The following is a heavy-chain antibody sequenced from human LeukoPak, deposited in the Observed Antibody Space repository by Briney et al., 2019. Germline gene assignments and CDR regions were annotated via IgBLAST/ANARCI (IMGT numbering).Heavy chain of an antibody. J-gene: IGHJ6*02. D-gene: IGHD6-19*01. CDR2: ISAYNGNT. CDR3: ARDRVAGTKDDYYGMDV. Sequence: GASVKVSCKASGYTFTSCAMNWVRQAPGQGLEGMGWISAYNGNTNYAQKLQGRVTMTTDTSTSTAYMELRSLRSDDTAVYYCARDRVAGTKDDYYGMDVWGQGTTVTVSS. CDR1: GYTFTSCA. V-gene: IGHV1-18*01.